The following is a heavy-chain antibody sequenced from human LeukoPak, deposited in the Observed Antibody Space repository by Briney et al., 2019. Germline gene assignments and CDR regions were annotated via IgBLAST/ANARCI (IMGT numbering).Heavy chain of an antibody. Sequence: PSETLSLTCTVSGGSISSGGYYWSWIRHHPGKGLEWSGYIYYSGRTYYNPSLKSRVTISVDTSKKQFSLKLSSVTAADTAVYYCARGHGYDAFDIWGQGTMVTVSS. CDR3: ARGHGYDAFDI. J-gene: IGHJ3*02. CDR1: GGSISSGGYY. D-gene: IGHD6-25*01. CDR2: IYYSGRT. V-gene: IGHV4-31*03.